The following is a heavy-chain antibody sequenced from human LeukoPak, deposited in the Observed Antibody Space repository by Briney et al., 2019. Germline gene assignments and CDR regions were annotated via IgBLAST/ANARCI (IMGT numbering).Heavy chain of an antibody. Sequence: SETLSLTCTVSGGSISSYYWSWIRQPPGKGLEWIGEINHSGSTNYNPSLKSRVTISVDTSKNQFSLKLSSVTAADTAVYYCARAGYDYVWGSYRQPDAFDIWGQGTMVTVSS. CDR2: INHSGST. V-gene: IGHV4-34*01. D-gene: IGHD3-16*02. CDR3: ARAGYDYVWGSYRQPDAFDI. CDR1: GGSISSYY. J-gene: IGHJ3*02.